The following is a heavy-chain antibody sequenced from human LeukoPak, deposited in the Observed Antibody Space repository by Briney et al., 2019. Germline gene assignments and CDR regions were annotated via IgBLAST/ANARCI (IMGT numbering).Heavy chain of an antibody. D-gene: IGHD3-3*01. CDR1: GYTFTSYG. V-gene: IGHV1-18*01. CDR2: ISPYKGNT. CDR3: ARSLFRFLEWSYRSYYYYYMDV. Sequence: ASVKVSCKASGYTFTSYGISWVRQAPGQGLEWMAWISPYKGNTNYAQRVQGRVTVTTDTSTSTAYMELSSLRSEDTAVYYCARSLFRFLEWSYRSYYYYYMDVWGKGTMVTVSS. J-gene: IGHJ6*03.